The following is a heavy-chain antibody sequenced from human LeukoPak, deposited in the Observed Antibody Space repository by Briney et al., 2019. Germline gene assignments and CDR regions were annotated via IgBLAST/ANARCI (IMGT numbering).Heavy chain of an antibody. J-gene: IGHJ4*02. V-gene: IGHV3-23*01. CDR2: ISGGSGYT. D-gene: IGHD6-19*01. Sequence: GGSLRLSCAASGFTFSSYAMPWVRQTPGKGLEWVSAISGGSGYTYDTDSVKGRFTISRDNAKNTMYLQMNSLRAEDTAIYYCAKARGTSGWFFDYWGQGTLVTVSS. CDR3: AKARGTSGWFFDY. CDR1: GFTFSSYA.